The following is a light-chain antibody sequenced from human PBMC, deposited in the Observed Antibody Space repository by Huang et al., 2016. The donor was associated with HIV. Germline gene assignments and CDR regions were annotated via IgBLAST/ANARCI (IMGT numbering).Light chain of an antibody. CDR3: QQLHSYPLT. J-gene: IGKJ5*01. V-gene: IGKV1-13*02. CDR2: GAS. CDR1: QDIGTS. Sequence: VRLTQSPSSLSASVGDTVIIACRASQDIGTSLAWYQQKTGGAPKRLIFGASTLQSGVPSRFSGDSVGTDFTLVFNNLQPEDFAIYYCQQLHSYPLTFGQGTRLDIK.